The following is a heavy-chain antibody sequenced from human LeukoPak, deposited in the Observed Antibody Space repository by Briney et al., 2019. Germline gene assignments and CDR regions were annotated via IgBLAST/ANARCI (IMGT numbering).Heavy chain of an antibody. J-gene: IGHJ4*02. V-gene: IGHV4-31*03. CDR3: ARLMTTVTIIDY. Sequence: SETLSLTCTVSGGSISSGGYYWSWIRQHPGKGLEWIGYIYYSGSTYYNPSLKSRVTISVDTFKNQFSLKLSSVTAADTAVYYCARLMTTVTIIDYWGQGTLVTVSS. D-gene: IGHD4-17*01. CDR1: GGSISSGGYY. CDR2: IYYSGST.